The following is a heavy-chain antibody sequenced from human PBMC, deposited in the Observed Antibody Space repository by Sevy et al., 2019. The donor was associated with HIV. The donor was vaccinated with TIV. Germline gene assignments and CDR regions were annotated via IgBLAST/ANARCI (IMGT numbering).Heavy chain of an antibody. J-gene: IGHJ4*02. D-gene: IGHD5-18*01. CDR3: ARAGTLYSGYTYGSIDF. Sequence: ASVKVSCKASGYTFTGDYMHWVRQTPGQGLEWMGWINHKRGDTKSAQRFQGRVTMTRDTSISTAYMELSRLGSDDTAVYYCARAGTLYSGYTYGSIDFWGQGTLVTVSS. V-gene: IGHV1-2*02. CDR2: INHKRGDT. CDR1: GYTFTGDY.